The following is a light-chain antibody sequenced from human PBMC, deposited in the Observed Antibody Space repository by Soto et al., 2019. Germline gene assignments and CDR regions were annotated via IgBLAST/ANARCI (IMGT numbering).Light chain of an antibody. CDR1: SSDIGRNL. CDR3: ATWADSLNSGV. Sequence: QSVLTQPPSVSGTPGQRVIISCSGSSSDIGRNLVHWFQQLPGTAPKLLIYRNNLRHSGVPDRFSGSKSGTSASLAIGGLRSEDEADYYCATWADSLNSGVFGGGTKLTVL. J-gene: IGLJ3*02. CDR2: RNN. V-gene: IGLV1-47*01.